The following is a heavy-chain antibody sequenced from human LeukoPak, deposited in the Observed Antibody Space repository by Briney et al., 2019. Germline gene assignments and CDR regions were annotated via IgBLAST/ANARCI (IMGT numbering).Heavy chain of an antibody. CDR1: GFTFSSYW. J-gene: IGHJ4*02. D-gene: IGHD1-1*01. CDR2: IKQDGSEK. CDR3: AKDRGRQTGSYDC. Sequence: GGSLRLSCAASGFTFSSYWMSWVRQAPGKGLEWVANIKQDGSEKYYVDSVKGRFTISRDNAKNSLYLQMNSLRAEDTALYYCAKDRGRQTGSYDCWGQGTLVTVSS. V-gene: IGHV3-7*03.